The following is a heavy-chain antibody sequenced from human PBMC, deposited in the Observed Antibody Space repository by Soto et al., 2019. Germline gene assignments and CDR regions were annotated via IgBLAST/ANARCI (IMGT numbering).Heavy chain of an antibody. CDR2: IKTDGSII. J-gene: IGHJ2*01. CDR3: ARVGQGAWYFDL. D-gene: IGHD1-26*01. V-gene: IGHV3-74*02. CDR1: GFSFSSYW. Sequence: EVQLVESGVGLVQPGGSLRLSCAASGFSFSSYWMHWVRQDPGKGLVWVSRIKTDGSIISYADSVKGRFTVSRDNAENKLYLQMNSLRADDTAVYYCARVGQGAWYFDLWGRGTLVSVSS.